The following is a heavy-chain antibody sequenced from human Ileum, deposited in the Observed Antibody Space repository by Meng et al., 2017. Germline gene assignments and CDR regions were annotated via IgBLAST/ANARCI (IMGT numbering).Heavy chain of an antibody. V-gene: IGHV4-4*02. CDR2: MNLGGSP. CDR1: GRSSSRSDW. J-gene: IGHJ4*02. CDR3: AHIFDS. Sequence: VRLQEAAPGPGASVGPLLLTCAVSGRSSSRSDWWSWVCQPPVKGLEWIAEMNLGGSPIYNPSLKSRVTMSVDKSNDHLSLQLTSVTAADTAVYYCAHIFDSWGQGTLVTVSS.